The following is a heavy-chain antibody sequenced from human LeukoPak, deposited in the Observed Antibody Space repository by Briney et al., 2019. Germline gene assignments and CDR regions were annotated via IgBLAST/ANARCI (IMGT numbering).Heavy chain of an antibody. D-gene: IGHD3-10*01. CDR2: ISSASNTI. CDR3: ARDGWFGDYNWFDP. V-gene: IGHV3-48*01. Sequence: GGSLRLSCAASGFTFSTYTMNWVRQAPGKGLEWVSYISSASNTIYYADSVKGRFTISRDNAKNSLYLQMNSLRAEDTAMYYCARDGWFGDYNWFDPWGQGTLVPSPQ. J-gene: IGHJ5*02. CDR1: GFTFSTYT.